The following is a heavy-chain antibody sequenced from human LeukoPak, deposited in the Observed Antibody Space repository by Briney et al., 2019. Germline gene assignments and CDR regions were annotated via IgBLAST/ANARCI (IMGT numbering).Heavy chain of an antibody. Sequence: ASETLSLTCTVSRGSISSSSYYWGWIRQPPGKGLEWIESIYYSGSTYYNPSLKSRVTISVDRSKNQFSLQLSSVTAADTAVYYCARYYYDVHGPNQYPFYFDSWGQGTLVTVSS. CDR1: RGSISSSSYY. J-gene: IGHJ4*02. V-gene: IGHV4-39*07. CDR2: IYYSGST. CDR3: ARYYYDVHGPNQYPFYFDS. D-gene: IGHD3-22*01.